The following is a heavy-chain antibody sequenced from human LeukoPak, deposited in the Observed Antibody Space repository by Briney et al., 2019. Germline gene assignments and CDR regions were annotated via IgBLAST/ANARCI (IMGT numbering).Heavy chain of an antibody. CDR1: GFTFSSYA. D-gene: IGHD6-19*01. J-gene: IGHJ5*02. CDR3: AEDPQQWLVQGFDP. V-gene: IGHV3-23*01. Sequence: GGSLRLSCAASGFTFSSYAMSWVRQAPGKGLEWVSAISGSGGSTYYADSVKGRFTISRDNSKNTLYLQMNSLRAEDTAVYYCAEDPQQWLVQGFDPWGQGTLVTVSS. CDR2: ISGSGGST.